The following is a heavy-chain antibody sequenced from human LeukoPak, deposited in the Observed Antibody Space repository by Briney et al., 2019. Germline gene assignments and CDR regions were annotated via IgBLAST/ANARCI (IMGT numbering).Heavy chain of an antibody. CDR3: ARRVYSSGFSGRADAFDI. V-gene: IGHV5-51*01. Sequence: GESLKISCKGSGYSFTSYWIGWVRQMPGKGLEWMGIIYPGDSDTRYSPSFQGQVTISADKSISTAYLQWSSLKASDTAMYYCARRVYSSGFSGRADAFDIWGQGTMVTVSS. J-gene: IGHJ3*02. CDR2: IYPGDSDT. D-gene: IGHD6-19*01. CDR1: GYSFTSYW.